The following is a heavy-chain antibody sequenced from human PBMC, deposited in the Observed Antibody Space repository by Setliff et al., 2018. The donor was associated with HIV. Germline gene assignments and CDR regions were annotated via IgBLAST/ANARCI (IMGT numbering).Heavy chain of an antibody. J-gene: IGHJ6*04. D-gene: IGHD3-10*01. CDR1: GGTFGASG. Sequence: SVKVSCKASGGTFGASGINWVRQAPGQGFEWMGTIILAFNVIKYAQKFQGRVTITADESARTAFMEMRSLRSDDTAIYYCASGIRGLIRTDYYYEMEVWGKGTTVTSPQ. CDR3: ASGIRGLIRTDYYYEMEV. V-gene: IGHV1-69*13. CDR2: IILAFNVI.